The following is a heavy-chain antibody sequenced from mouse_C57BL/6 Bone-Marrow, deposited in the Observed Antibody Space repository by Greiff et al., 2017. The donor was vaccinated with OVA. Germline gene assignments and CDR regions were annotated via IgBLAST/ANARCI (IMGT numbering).Heavy chain of an antibody. CDR3: ARYYGSSYDYYAMDY. CDR1: GFSLTSYG. J-gene: IGHJ4*01. CDR2: IWSGGST. D-gene: IGHD1-1*01. Sequence: VQGVESGPGLVQPSQSLSITCTVSGFSLTSYGVHWVRQSPGKGLEWLGVIWSGGSTDYNAAFISRLSISKDNSKSQVFFKMNSLQADDTAIYYCARYYGSSYDYYAMDYWGQGTSVTVSS. V-gene: IGHV2-2*01.